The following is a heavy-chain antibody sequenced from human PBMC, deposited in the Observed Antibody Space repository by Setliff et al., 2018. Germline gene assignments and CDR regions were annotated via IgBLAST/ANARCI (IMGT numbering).Heavy chain of an antibody. J-gene: IGHJ5*01. V-gene: IGHV3-15*01. CDR2: IKSTTDGATI. D-gene: IGHD5-18*01. Sequence: PGGSLRLSCAASGFTVANAYMTWVRQAPGKGLEWVGRIKSTTDGATIHYGAPVNGRFTISRDDSKNTLYLHMNSLKTEDTAVYYCARSPGWIPWFESWGQGTLVTVSS. CDR1: GFTVANAY. CDR3: ARSPGWIPWFES.